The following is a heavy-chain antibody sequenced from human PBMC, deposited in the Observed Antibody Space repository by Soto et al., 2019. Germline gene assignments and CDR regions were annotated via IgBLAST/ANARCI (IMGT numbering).Heavy chain of an antibody. Sequence: QAQLVESGGGVVQPGRSLRLSCAASGFTFSSYGMHWVRQAPGKGLEWVAVISYDGSNKYYADSVKGRFTISRDNSKNTLYLQMNSLRAEDTAVYYCAKGQVTVVTPGYFHHWGQGTLVTVSS. CDR1: GFTFSSYG. J-gene: IGHJ1*01. CDR3: AKGQVTVVTPGYFHH. CDR2: ISYDGSNK. D-gene: IGHD2-21*02. V-gene: IGHV3-30*18.